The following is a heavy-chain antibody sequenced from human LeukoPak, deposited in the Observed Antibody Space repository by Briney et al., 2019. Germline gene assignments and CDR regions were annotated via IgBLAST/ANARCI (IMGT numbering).Heavy chain of an antibody. CDR2: ITSDGSTT. D-gene: IGHD4-23*01. V-gene: IGHV3-74*01. Sequence: GGSLRLSCAASGFTFSSYWMHWIRPSPGKWLVWVSRITSDGSTTTYADSVKGRFTLSRDNAKNTLYLQMNSLRAEDTAVYYCARDSGGNSDQWGQGTLVTVSS. J-gene: IGHJ4*02. CDR1: GFTFSSYW. CDR3: ARDSGGNSDQ.